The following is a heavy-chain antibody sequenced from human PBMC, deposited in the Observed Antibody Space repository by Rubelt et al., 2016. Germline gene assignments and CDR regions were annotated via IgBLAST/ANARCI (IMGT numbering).Heavy chain of an antibody. CDR3: ASARGPSEFDY. CDR1: GGSISPSY. V-gene: IGHV4-4*08. D-gene: IGHD1-14*01. CDR2: ISNTGST. J-gene: IGHJ4*02. Sequence: QVQLQESGPRLVKPSETLSLTCTVSGGSISPSYWSWVLQSPAKGLEWIGYISNTGSTNFSPSLTSRVTISMDTSRNLVALNLNSVTAADAAVYYCASARGPSEFDYWGQGALVTVSS.